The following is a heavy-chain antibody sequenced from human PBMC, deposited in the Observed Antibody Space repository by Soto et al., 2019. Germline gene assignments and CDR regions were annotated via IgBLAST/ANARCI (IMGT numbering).Heavy chain of an antibody. J-gene: IGHJ4*02. CDR1: GYTFSNYG. CDR3: ARGSSPVDFDY. CDR2: INVYNGKT. V-gene: IGHV1-18*01. Sequence: QVQLVQSGAEVKKPGASVKVSCKTSGYTFSNYGINWVRQAPGQGLEWVGWINVYNGKTNSAQRLQGRVTMTADTSTSTAYLELRNLRSDDTAVYYCARGSSPVDFDYWGQGTLVTVSS. D-gene: IGHD6-13*01.